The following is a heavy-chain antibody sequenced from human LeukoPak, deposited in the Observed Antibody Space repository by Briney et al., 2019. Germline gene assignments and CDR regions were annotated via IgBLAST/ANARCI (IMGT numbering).Heavy chain of an antibody. V-gene: IGHV1-2*02. D-gene: IGHD2-2*01. CDR1: GYTFTDYY. CDR2: INPNDCDT. Sequence: ASVKVSCKASGYTFTDYYMHWVRQAPRQGFEWMGWINPNDCDTNYAQKFQGRVTMTRDTSISTAHMEVSRLRSDDTAVYYCARANFLYCSSSTCLFDYWGQGTLVTVSS. CDR3: ARANFLYCSSSTCLFDY. J-gene: IGHJ4*02.